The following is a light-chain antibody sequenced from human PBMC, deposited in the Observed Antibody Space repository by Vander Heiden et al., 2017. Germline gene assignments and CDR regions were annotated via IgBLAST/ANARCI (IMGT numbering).Light chain of an antibody. CDR1: SSNIGAGYD. CDR2: GNS. J-gene: IGLJ2*01. Sequence: QSVLTQPPSVSGAPGQRVTISFTGSSSNIGAGYDVHWYQQLPGTAPKLLIYGNSNRPSGVPDRFSGSKSGTSASLAITGLQAEDEADDYCQSYDSSLSAHVVFGGGTKLTVL. V-gene: IGLV1-40*01. CDR3: QSYDSSLSAHVV.